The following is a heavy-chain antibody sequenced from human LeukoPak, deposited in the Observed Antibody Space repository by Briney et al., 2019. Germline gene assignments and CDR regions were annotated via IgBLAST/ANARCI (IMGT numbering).Heavy chain of an antibody. V-gene: IGHV3-30*03. Sequence: PGRSLRLSCAASGFTFSSYGMHWVRQAPGKGLEWVAVISYDGSNKYYADSVKGRFTISRDNSKNTLYLQMNSLRAEDTAVYYCARASAAQAFLFDSWGQGTLVTVSS. CDR2: ISYDGSNK. J-gene: IGHJ4*02. D-gene: IGHD2-15*01. CDR1: GFTFSSYG. CDR3: ARASAAQAFLFDS.